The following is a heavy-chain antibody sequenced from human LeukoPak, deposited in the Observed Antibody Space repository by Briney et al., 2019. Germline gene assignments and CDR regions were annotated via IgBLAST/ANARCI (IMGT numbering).Heavy chain of an antibody. J-gene: IGHJ4*02. CDR1: GFTFSSYG. V-gene: IGHV3-33*01. Sequence: GRSLRLSCAASGFTFSSYGMHWVRQAPGKGLEWVAVIWYDGSNKYYADSVKGRFTISRDNSKNTLYLQMNSLRAEDTAVYYCARDQGYGDHDGYWGQGTLVTVSS. CDR2: IWYDGSNK. CDR3: ARDQGYGDHDGY. D-gene: IGHD4-17*01.